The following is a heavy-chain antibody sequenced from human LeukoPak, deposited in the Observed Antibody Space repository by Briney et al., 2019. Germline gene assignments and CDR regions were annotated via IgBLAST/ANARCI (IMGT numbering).Heavy chain of an antibody. CDR1: GYTFTSYD. CDR2: MNPNSGNT. CDR3: ATGSRPRSTVTSSPGDY. J-gene: IGHJ4*02. Sequence: ASVKVSCKASGYTFTSYDINWVRQATGQGLEWMGWMNPNSGNTGYAQKFQGRVTMTRNTSISTAYMELSSLRSEDTAVYYCATGSRPRSTVTSSPGDYWGQGTLVTVSS. V-gene: IGHV1-8*01. D-gene: IGHD4-17*01.